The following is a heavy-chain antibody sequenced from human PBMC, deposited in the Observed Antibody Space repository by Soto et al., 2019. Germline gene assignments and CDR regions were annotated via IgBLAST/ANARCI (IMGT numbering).Heavy chain of an antibody. J-gene: IGHJ3*02. D-gene: IGHD5-12*01. CDR3: ARVPDKWLRALDAFDI. V-gene: IGHV1-18*01. CDR2: ISAYNGNT. CDR1: GYTFTSYG. Sequence: GASVKVSFKASGYTFTSYGISWVRQAPGQGLEWMGWISAYNGNTNYAQKLQGRVTMTTDTSTSTAYMELRSLRSDDTAVYYCARVPDKWLRALDAFDIWGQGTMVTVSS.